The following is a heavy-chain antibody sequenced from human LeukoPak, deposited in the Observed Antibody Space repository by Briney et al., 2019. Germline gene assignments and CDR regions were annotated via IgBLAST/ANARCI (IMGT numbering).Heavy chain of an antibody. CDR2: IIPIFGTA. J-gene: IGHJ4*02. Sequence: GASVKVSCKASGYTFTSYGISWVRQAPGQGLEWMGWIIPIFGTANYAQKFQGRVTITADESTSTAYMELSSLRSEDTAVYYCARDYTGPGSFDYWGQGTLVTVSS. V-gene: IGHV1-69*13. D-gene: IGHD3-10*01. CDR1: GYTFTSYG. CDR3: ARDYTGPGSFDY.